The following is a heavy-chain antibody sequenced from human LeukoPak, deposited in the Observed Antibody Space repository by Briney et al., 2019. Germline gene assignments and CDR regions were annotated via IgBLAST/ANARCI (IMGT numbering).Heavy chain of an antibody. CDR3: VAGATTAHFDY. CDR1: GFTFDDYA. Sequence: GGSLRLSCAASGFTFDDYAMHWVRQAPGKGLEWVSLISWDGGSTYYADSVKGRLTISRDNSKNSLYLQMNSLRAEDTALYYCVAGATTAHFDYWGQGTLVTVSS. CDR2: ISWDGGST. D-gene: IGHD1-26*01. V-gene: IGHV3-43D*03. J-gene: IGHJ4*02.